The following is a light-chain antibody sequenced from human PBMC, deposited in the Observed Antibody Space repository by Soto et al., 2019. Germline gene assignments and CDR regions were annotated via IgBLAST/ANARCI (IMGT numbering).Light chain of an antibody. V-gene: IGKV1-27*01. CDR3: QKYGGE. Sequence: DIQMTQSPSSLSASVGDRVTITCRASQDISNYLVWYQQKPGKVPKLLIYAASTLQSGIPSRFSGGGSGTDFTLTISSLQPEDVATYFCQKYGGEFGQGTKVEI. CDR1: QDISNY. J-gene: IGKJ1*01. CDR2: AAS.